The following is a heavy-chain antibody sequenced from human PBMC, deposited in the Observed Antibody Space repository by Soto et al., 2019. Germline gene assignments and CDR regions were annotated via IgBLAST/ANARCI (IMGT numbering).Heavy chain of an antibody. D-gene: IGHD1-26*01. CDR1: GFIFRNFA. Sequence: SGGSLRLSCAASGFIFRNFAMSWVRQAPGKGLEWVSTLSGSGTTTYYPESLRGRFTISRDNSKNILYLQMNSLSGEDTAVYYCAKELLELPRPPTFHIRRQGTMVTVSS. V-gene: IGHV3-23*01. J-gene: IGHJ3*02. CDR2: LSGSGTTT. CDR3: AKELLELPRPPTFHI.